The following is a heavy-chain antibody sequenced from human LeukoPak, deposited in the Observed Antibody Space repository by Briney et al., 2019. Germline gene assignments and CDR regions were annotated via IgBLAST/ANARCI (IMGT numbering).Heavy chain of an antibody. J-gene: IGHJ4*02. CDR3: AKDSKVATITPKIYYFDY. Sequence: GGSLRLSCAASGFTFSSYWMSWVRQAPGKGLEWVANIKQDGSEKYYVDSVKGRFTISRDNSKNTLYLQMNSLRAVDTAVYYCAKDSKVATITPKIYYFDYWGQGTLVTVSS. D-gene: IGHD5-12*01. V-gene: IGHV3-7*03. CDR2: IKQDGSEK. CDR1: GFTFSSYW.